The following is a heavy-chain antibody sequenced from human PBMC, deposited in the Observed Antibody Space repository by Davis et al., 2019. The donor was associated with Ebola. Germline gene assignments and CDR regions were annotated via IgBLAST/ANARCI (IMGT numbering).Heavy chain of an antibody. Sequence: PSETLSLTCTVSDVSISNYYWSWIRQPPGKGLEWIGYIYYSGSTNYNPSLKSRVTISVDTSKNQFSLKLSSVTAADTAVYYCARGDFWSGYAVVYWGQGTLVTVSS. CDR3: ARGDFWSGYAVVY. V-gene: IGHV4-59*01. CDR2: IYYSGST. J-gene: IGHJ4*02. D-gene: IGHD3-3*01. CDR1: DVSISNYY.